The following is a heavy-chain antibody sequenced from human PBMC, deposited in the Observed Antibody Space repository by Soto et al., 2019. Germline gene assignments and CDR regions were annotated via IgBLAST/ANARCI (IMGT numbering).Heavy chain of an antibody. CDR3: AKKGAGRGSGTSSQDVGMDV. Sequence: PGGSLRLSCAASGFTFSSYAMSWVRQAPGKGLEWVSAISGSGGSTHYADSVKGRFTISRDNSKNTLYLQMNSLRAEDTAVYYCAKKGAGRGSGTSSQDVGMDVWGQGTTVTVSS. D-gene: IGHD3-10*01. CDR2: ISGSGGST. J-gene: IGHJ6*02. CDR1: GFTFSSYA. V-gene: IGHV3-23*01.